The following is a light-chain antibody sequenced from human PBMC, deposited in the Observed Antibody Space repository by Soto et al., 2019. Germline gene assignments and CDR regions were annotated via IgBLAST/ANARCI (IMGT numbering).Light chain of an antibody. CDR3: QQRGDWPPIP. Sequence: EVVLTQSPATLSLSQWERATLYCRASQSLSSYLAWYQQKPGQAPRLLIYDASNRATGIPARFSGSGSGADFTLTISSLEPEDFAVYYCQQRGDWPPIPFGQGTRLEI. CDR1: QSLSSY. V-gene: IGKV3-11*01. J-gene: IGKJ5*01. CDR2: DAS.